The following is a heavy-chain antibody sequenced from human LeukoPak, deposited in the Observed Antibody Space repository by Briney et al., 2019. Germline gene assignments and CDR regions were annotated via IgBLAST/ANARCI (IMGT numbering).Heavy chain of an antibody. CDR3: TRDSSGYDWFYDY. J-gene: IGHJ4*02. D-gene: IGHD5-12*01. V-gene: IGHV4-61*02. Sequence: PSETLSLTCTVSGGSINSGNYYWSWIRQLAGKGLEWIGRISTSGSTNYNSSLKSRVTMSVDTSKNQFSLRLSSVTAADTAVYYCTRDSSGYDWFYDYWGQGTLVTVSS. CDR1: GGSINSGNYY. CDR2: ISTSGST.